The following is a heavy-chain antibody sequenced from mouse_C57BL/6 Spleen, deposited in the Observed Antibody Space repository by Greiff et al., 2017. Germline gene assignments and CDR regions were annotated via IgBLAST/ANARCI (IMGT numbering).Heavy chain of an antibody. CDR3: ARGWDYGSSPPYYYAMDY. CDR1: GYAFSSYW. Sequence: QVQLKESGAELVKPGASVKISCKASGYAFSSYWMNWVKQRPGKGLEWIGQIYPGDGDTNYNGKFKGKATLTADKSSSTAYMQLSSLTSEDSAVYFCARGWDYGSSPPYYYAMDYWGQGTSVTVSS. CDR2: IYPGDGDT. D-gene: IGHD1-1*01. V-gene: IGHV1-80*01. J-gene: IGHJ4*01.